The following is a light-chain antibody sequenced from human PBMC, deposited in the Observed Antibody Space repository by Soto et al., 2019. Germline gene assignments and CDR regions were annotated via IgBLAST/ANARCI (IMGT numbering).Light chain of an antibody. CDR2: AAS. J-gene: IGKJ4*01. CDR3: QQYNNWPPLT. Sequence: EIVLTQSPGSLSLSPGERATLSCRASQSVRTNLAWYQQKPGQAPRLLIYAASTRATGIPARFSGSGSGTEFTLTITSLQSEDFAVYYCQQYNNWPPLTFGGGTKVEIK. CDR1: QSVRTN. V-gene: IGKV3-15*01.